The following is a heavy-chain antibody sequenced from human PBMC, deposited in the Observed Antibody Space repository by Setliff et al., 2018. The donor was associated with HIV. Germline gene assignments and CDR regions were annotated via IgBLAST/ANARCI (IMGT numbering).Heavy chain of an antibody. CDR1: GFSLPTTGVG. CDR2: IYWNDDK. J-gene: IGHJ4*02. CDR3: AHRRSNYDFLSGYPY. D-gene: IGHD3-3*01. Sequence: SGPTLVNPTQTLTLTCTFSGFSLPTTGVGVGWIRQPTGNALVWRAVIYWNDDKSYSPSLKNRVTIAKEAYKNQVFLTMTHMDPVDTATYYCAHRRSNYDFLSGYPYWGQGMLVTVSS. V-gene: IGHV2-5*01.